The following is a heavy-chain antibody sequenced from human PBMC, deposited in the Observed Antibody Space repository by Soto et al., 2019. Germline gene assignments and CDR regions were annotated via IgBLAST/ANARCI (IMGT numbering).Heavy chain of an antibody. CDR3: AKSPSSVVVAATSIY. J-gene: IGHJ4*02. CDR2: ISYDGSNK. V-gene: IGHV3-30*18. D-gene: IGHD2-15*01. CDR1: GFTFSSYG. Sequence: GGSLRLSCAASGFTFSSYGMHWVRQAPGKGLEWVAVISYDGSNKYYADSVKGRFTISRDNSKNTLYLQMNSLRAEDTAVYYCAKSPSSVVVAATSIYWGQGTLVTVSS.